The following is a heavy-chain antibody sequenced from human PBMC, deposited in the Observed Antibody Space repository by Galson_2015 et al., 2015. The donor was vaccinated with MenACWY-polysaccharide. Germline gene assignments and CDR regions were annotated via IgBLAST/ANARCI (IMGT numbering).Heavy chain of an antibody. D-gene: IGHD1-26*01. CDR1: GFTFSSYA. CDR3: AKDKGGGSYWGNTKIDY. J-gene: IGHJ4*02. Sequence: SLRPSCAASGFTFSSYAMNWVRQAPGKGLEWVSAISNSGGSTYYADSVKGRFTISRDNSKNTLFLQMNSLRAEDTAVYYCAKDKGGGSYWGNTKIDYWGQGTLVTVSS. CDR2: ISNSGGST. V-gene: IGHV3-23*01.